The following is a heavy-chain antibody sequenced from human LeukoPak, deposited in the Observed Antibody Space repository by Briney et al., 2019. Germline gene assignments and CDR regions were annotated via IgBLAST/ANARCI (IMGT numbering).Heavy chain of an antibody. CDR2: IIPIFGTA. Sequence: SVKVSCKASGGTFSSYAISWVRQAPGQGLEWMGGIIPIFGTANYAQKFQGRVTITTDESTSTAYMELSSLRSEDTAVYYCARDTGYGASDAFDIWGQGTMVTVSS. CDR1: GGTFSSYA. CDR3: ARDTGYGASDAFDI. D-gene: IGHD4-17*01. V-gene: IGHV1-69*05. J-gene: IGHJ3*02.